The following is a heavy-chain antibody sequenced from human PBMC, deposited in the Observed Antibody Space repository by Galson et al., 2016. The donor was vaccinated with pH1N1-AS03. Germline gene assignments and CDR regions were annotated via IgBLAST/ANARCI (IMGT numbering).Heavy chain of an antibody. CDR1: GYSFTSYA. CDR2: INVGDGHT. Sequence: SVKVSCKASGYSFTSYAIQWVRQAPGQGLEWMGWINVGDGHTKYSQKFQGRVTITRDTSANTAYMDLSSLRSEDTAFYYCARFPDYGDDVGYWGQGTLVTVSS. D-gene: IGHD4-17*01. CDR3: ARFPDYGDDVGY. J-gene: IGHJ4*02. V-gene: IGHV1-3*01.